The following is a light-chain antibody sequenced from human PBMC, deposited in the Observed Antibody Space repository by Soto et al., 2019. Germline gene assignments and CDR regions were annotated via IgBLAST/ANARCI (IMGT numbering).Light chain of an antibody. CDR2: RNN. J-gene: IGLJ3*02. CDR1: SSNIGDNL. Sequence: QSVLTQPPSASGTPGQRVTISCSGSSSNIGDNLVYWYQQLPGAAPKLLVYRNNQRPSGVPDRFSGSKSGISASLAISGLRSEDEADYYCAPWDDRLSGPVFGGGTKLTVL. V-gene: IGLV1-47*01. CDR3: APWDDRLSGPV.